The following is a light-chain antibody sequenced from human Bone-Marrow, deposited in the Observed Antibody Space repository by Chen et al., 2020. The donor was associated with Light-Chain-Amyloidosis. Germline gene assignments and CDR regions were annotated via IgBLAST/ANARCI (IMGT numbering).Light chain of an antibody. CDR1: SGDVGAYNY. V-gene: IGLV2-14*03. CDR2: DVI. J-gene: IGLJ1*01. CDR3: NSYTTSDTYV. Sequence: QSALTQPASVSGSPGQSITIPCTGTSGDVGAYNYVSWYQQHPGKAPKLLIYDVITRPSGLSNRFSGSKSGNTASLTISGLQAEDEADYYCNSYTTSDTYVFGTGTEVTVL.